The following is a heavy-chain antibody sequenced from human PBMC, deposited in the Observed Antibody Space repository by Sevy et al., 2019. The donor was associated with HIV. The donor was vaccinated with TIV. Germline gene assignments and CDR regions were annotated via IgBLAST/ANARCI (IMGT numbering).Heavy chain of an antibody. Sequence: GGSLRLSCSGFGFTFQAFGMHWVRQAPGKGPGWLAVISSDGINQNYADSVKGRFTISRDNSKNLLFLQMNSLIPNDTAVYFCTKESLRGTYIRGDFDHWGQGTLVTVSS. CDR1: GFTFQAFG. CDR3: TKESLRGTYIRGDFDH. J-gene: IGHJ4*02. CDR2: ISSDGINQ. D-gene: IGHD3-10*02. V-gene: IGHV3-30*18.